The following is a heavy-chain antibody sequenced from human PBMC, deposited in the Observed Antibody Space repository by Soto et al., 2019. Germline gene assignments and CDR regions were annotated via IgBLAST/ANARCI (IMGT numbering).Heavy chain of an antibody. D-gene: IGHD3-3*01. J-gene: IGHJ4*02. CDR1: GDSISSGTFY. CDR2: IYYVGST. Sequence: WETLSLTCTVSGDSISSGTFYWGWIRQPPGKGLEWIGTIYYVGSTYYSPSLKSRATISAETSKNQFSLKLNSVTAEDTAVYYCARNDDGYDFWSAFIDYWGQGTLVTVSS. CDR3: ARNDDGYDFWSAFIDY. V-gene: IGHV4-39*01.